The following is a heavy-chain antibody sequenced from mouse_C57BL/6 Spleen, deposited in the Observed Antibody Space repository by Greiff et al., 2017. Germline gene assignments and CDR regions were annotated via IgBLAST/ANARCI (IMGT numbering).Heavy chain of an antibody. CDR1: GYTFTSYW. V-gene: IGHV1-7*01. CDR3: AKSHYAMDY. Sequence: QVQLQQSGAELAKPGASVKLSCKASGYTFTSYWMHWVKQRPGKGLEWIGYINPSSGYTKYNQKFKDKATLTADKSSSPAYMQLSSLTYEDSAVYYCAKSHYAMDYWGQGTSVTVSS. J-gene: IGHJ4*01. CDR2: INPSSGYT.